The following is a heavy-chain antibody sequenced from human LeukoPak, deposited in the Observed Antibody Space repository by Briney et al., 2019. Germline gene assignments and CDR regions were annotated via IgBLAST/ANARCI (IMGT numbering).Heavy chain of an antibody. CDR3: ATLSARYYDYVWGSPAFLGGYY. CDR2: ISSSSSYI. J-gene: IGHJ4*02. V-gene: IGHV3-21*04. Sequence: GGSLRLSCAASGFTFSSYSMNWVRQAPGKGLEWVSSISSSSSYIYYADSVKGRFTISRDNAKNSLYLQMNSLRAEDTAVYYCATLSARYYDYVWGSPAFLGGYYWGQGTLVTVSS. D-gene: IGHD3-16*01. CDR1: GFTFSSYS.